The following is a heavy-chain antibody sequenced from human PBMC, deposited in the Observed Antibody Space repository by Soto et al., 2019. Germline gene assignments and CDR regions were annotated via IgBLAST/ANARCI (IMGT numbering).Heavy chain of an antibody. CDR1: GGTFSSYA. D-gene: IGHD6-13*01. V-gene: IGHV1-69*13. CDR3: ARSPAATGTTWLDP. J-gene: IGHJ5*02. Sequence: ASVKVSCKASGGTFSSYAISWVRQAPGQGLEWMGGIIPIFGTANYAQKFQGRVTITADESTSTAYMELSSLRSDDTAVFYCARSPAATGTTWLDPWGQGTLVTVSS. CDR2: IIPIFGTA.